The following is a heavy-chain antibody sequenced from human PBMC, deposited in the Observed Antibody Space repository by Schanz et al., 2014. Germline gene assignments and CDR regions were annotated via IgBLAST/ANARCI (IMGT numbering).Heavy chain of an antibody. CDR3: ARDYYDILTGYPYDTFDI. Sequence: QVQLVQSGSELKKPGASVKVSCKASGYTFTSYAMNWVRQAPGQGLEWVGRINPNSGGTNYAQKFQGRVTMTRDTSISTAYMELRRLRSDDTAVYYCARDYYDILTGYPYDTFDIWGQGTMVTVSS. D-gene: IGHD3-9*01. V-gene: IGHV1-2*06. CDR2: INPNSGGT. CDR1: GYTFTSYA. J-gene: IGHJ3*02.